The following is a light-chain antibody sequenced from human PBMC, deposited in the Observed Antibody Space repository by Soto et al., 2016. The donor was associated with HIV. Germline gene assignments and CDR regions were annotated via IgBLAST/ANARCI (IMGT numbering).Light chain of an antibody. CDR1: QSISTY. Sequence: DIQMTRSPSSLSLSIGDRVSITCRASQSISTYLHWYQQKPGRAPKLLIYDASSLQSGVPSRFSGRGSGTDFTLTISDLQHEDLATYYCQQSSRTPRTFGPRDQGGN. CDR2: DAS. V-gene: IGKV1-39*01. J-gene: IGKJ1*01. CDR3: QQSSRTPRT.